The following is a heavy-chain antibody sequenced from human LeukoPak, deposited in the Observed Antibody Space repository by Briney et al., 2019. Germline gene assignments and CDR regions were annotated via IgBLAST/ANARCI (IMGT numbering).Heavy chain of an antibody. V-gene: IGHV4-59*12. D-gene: IGHD3-3*01. J-gene: IGHJ5*02. CDR2: IYYSGST. CDR1: GGSISSYY. CDR3: ARGEGDISIFGVVITNWFDP. Sequence: SETLSLTCTVSGGSISSYYWSWIRQPPGKGLEWIGYIYYSGSTNYNPSLKSRVTISVDTSKNQFSLKLSSVTAADTAVYYCARGEGDISIFGVVITNWFDPWGQGTLVTVSS.